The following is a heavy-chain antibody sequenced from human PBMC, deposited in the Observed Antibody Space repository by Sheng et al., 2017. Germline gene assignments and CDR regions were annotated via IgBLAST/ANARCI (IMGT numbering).Heavy chain of an antibody. CDR3: ARGLGGTSFDYYYYYMDV. Sequence: QVQLVQSGAEVKKPGSSVKVSCKASGGTFSSYAISWVRQAPGQGLEWMGGIIPIFGTANYAQKFQGRVTITADESTSTAYMELSSLRSEDTAVYYCARGLGGTSFDYYYYYMDVWGQGTTVTVSS. CDR1: GGTFSSYA. J-gene: IGHJ6*03. CDR2: IIPIFGTA. V-gene: IGHV1-69*13. D-gene: IGHD6-19*01.